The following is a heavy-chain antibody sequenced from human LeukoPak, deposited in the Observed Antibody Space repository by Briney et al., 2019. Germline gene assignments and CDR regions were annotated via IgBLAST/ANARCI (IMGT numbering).Heavy chain of an antibody. D-gene: IGHD5-18*01. CDR2: IYPGDSDT. J-gene: IGHJ5*02. V-gene: IGHV5-51*01. Sequence: LGESLKISCKGSGYSFTSYWIGWVRQMPGKGLEWMGIIYPGDSDTRYSPSFQGQVTISADKSISTAYLQWSSLKASDTAMYYCARVYDYGYSYGPNWFDPWGQGTLVTVSS. CDR3: ARVYDYGYSYGPNWFDP. CDR1: GYSFTSYW.